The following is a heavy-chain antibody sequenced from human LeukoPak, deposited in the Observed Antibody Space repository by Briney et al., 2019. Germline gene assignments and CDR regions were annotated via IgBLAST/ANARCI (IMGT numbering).Heavy chain of an antibody. CDR2: INHSGST. J-gene: IGHJ4*02. D-gene: IGHD3-22*01. CDR1: GGSFSGYY. CDR3: ASGRRFGGYSPSTRRDDSYFDH. V-gene: IGHV4-34*01. Sequence: SETLSLTCAVYGGSFSGYYWSWIRQPPGKGLEWLGEINHSGSTNYNPFLKSRVTLSVATSKNQFPLKLSSVPAADTAVYSCASGRRFGGYSPSTRRDDSYFDHWGQGTLVTVSS.